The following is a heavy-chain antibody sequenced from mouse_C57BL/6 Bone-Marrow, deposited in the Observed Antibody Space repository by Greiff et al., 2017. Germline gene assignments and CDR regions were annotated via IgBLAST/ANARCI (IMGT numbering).Heavy chain of an antibody. CDR3: ASRGSHTLFDV. D-gene: IGHD1-1*01. V-gene: IGHV1-82*01. J-gene: IGHJ1*03. Sequence: VKLMESGPELVKPGASVKISCKASGYAFSSSWMNWVKQRPGKGLEWIGRIYPGDGDTNYNGKFKGKATLTADKSSSTAYMQLSSLTSEDSAVYFCASRGSHTLFDVWGTGTTVTVSS. CDR2: IYPGDGDT. CDR1: GYAFSSSW.